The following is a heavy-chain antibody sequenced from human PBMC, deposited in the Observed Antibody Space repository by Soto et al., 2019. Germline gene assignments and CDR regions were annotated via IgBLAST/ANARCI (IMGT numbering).Heavy chain of an antibody. CDR1: EFTFSNFG. CDR3: ARVDVVVAADAFEM. D-gene: IGHD2-15*01. J-gene: IGHJ3*02. Sequence: QVQLVESGGGVVQPGRSLRLSCAASEFTFSNFGMHWVRQAPGKGLEWVAVIYYDGSNEYYADSVKGRFTISRDNSKNTLYLQMNSRRAEDKAVYYRARVDVVVAADAFEMWGQGTMVTVSS. CDR2: IYYDGSNE. V-gene: IGHV3-33*01.